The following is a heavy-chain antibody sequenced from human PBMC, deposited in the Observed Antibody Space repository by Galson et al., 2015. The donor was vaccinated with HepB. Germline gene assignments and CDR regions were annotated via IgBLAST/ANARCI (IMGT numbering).Heavy chain of an antibody. Sequence: SLRLSCAASGFTVSSKYMSWVRQAPGKGLEWVSVIYSGGSTYYADSVKGRFTISRDNSKNTLYLQMNSLRAEDTAVYCCARSGSGYYSAPPDYWGQGTLVTVSS. CDR1: GFTVSSKY. J-gene: IGHJ4*02. D-gene: IGHD3-22*01. CDR2: IYSGGST. V-gene: IGHV3-66*01. CDR3: ARSGSGYYSAPPDY.